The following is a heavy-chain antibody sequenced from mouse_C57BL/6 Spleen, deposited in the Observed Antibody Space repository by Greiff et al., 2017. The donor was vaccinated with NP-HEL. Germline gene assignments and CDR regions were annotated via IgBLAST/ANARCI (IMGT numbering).Heavy chain of an antibody. J-gene: IGHJ4*01. D-gene: IGHD2-5*01. CDR1: GYTFTIYW. V-gene: IGHV1-64*01. CDR3: ARAYYSNYVFYAMDD. Sequence: QVQLQQPGAELVKPGASVKLSCKASGYTFTIYWMHWVKQRPGQGLEWIGMIHPNSGSTNYNEKFKSKATLTVDKSSSTAYMQLSSLTSEDSAVYYCARAYYSNYVFYAMDDWGQGTSVTVSS. CDR2: IHPNSGST.